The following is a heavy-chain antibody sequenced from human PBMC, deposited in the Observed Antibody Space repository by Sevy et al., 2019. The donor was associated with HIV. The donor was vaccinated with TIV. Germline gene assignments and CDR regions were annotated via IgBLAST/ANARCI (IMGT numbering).Heavy chain of an antibody. CDR2: TYYRSKWYN. CDR1: GDSVSSNSAA. Sequence: SQTLSLTCAISGDSVSSNSAAWNWIRQSPSRGLEWLGRTYYRSKWYNDYAVSVKSRITINPDTSKNQFSLQLNSVTPEDTAVYYCVRDRGMAGEWELLRTYYYYGMDVWGQGTTVTVSS. CDR3: VRDRGMAGEWELLRTYYYYGMDV. V-gene: IGHV6-1*01. J-gene: IGHJ6*02. D-gene: IGHD1-26*01.